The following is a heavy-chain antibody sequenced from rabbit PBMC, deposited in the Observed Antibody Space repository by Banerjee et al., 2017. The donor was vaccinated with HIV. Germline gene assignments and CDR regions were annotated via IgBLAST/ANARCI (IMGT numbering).Heavy chain of an antibody. Sequence: EFDFSIYAITWVRQAPGKGLEYIGYITYGGSAYYASWVNGRFTISRENTQNTLYLQLNSLTAADTATYFCARDNNNWGPDFGLWGPGTLVTVS. V-gene: IGHV1S32*01. CDR1: EFDFSIYA. D-gene: IGHD3-1*01. J-gene: IGHJ4*01. CDR2: ITYGGSA. CDR3: ARDNNNWGPDFGL.